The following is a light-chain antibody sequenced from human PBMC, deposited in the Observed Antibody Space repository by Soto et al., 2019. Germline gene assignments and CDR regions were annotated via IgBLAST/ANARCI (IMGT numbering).Light chain of an antibody. CDR1: SSDVGGYNY. Sequence: QSAPTQPASVSGSPGQSITISCTGTSSDVGGYNYVSWSQQHPGKAPQLMIYEVSKRPSGVSNRFSGSKSGNTASLTISGLQAEDEADYYCSSYTSSSTYVFGTGTKLTVL. CDR3: SSYTSSSTYV. V-gene: IGLV2-14*01. J-gene: IGLJ1*01. CDR2: EVS.